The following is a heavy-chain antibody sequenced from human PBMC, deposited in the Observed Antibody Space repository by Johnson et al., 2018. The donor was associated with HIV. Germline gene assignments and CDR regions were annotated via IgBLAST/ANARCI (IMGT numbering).Heavy chain of an antibody. CDR3: ARDDIRDGKSFDI. CDR2: ISYAGSNK. CDR1: GFTFSSYA. J-gene: IGHJ3*02. Sequence: QVQLVESGGGVVQPGRSLRLSCAASGFTFSSYAMHWVRQAPGKGLEWVAVISYAGSNKYYADSVKGRFTISRDNSKNTLYLQMNSLRAEDTAVYYCARDDIRDGKSFDIWGQGTMVTV. V-gene: IGHV3-30*14.